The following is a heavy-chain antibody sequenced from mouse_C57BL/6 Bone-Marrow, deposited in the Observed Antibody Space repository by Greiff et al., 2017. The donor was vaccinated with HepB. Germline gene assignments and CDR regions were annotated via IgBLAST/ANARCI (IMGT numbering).Heavy chain of an antibody. J-gene: IGHJ3*01. CDR3: ARHDYGSTFAD. V-gene: IGHV5-6*01. CDR1: GFTFSSYG. D-gene: IGHD1-1*01. CDR2: ISSGGSYT. Sequence: EVKVVESGGDLVKPGGSLKLSCAASGFTFSSYGMSWVRQTPDKRLEWVATISSGGSYTYYPDSVKGRFTISRDNAKNTLYLQMSSLKSEDTAMYYCARHDYGSTFADWGQGTLVTVSA.